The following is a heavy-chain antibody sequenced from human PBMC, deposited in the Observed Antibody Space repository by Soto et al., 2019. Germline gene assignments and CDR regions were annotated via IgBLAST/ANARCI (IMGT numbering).Heavy chain of an antibody. CDR1: GGSISAHTHY. D-gene: IGHD2-15*01. CDR2: IYYSGTT. V-gene: IGHV4-39*01. Sequence: SETLSLTCTVSGGSISAHTHYWSWIRQSPGGGLEWIASIYYSGTTYYNPSLQNRLTISADRSKNQVSLLLTYVTAADTAVYYCARRKVVITTHSNYLYFAMDVWGPGTTVTVSS. J-gene: IGHJ6*02. CDR3: ARRKVVITTHSNYLYFAMDV.